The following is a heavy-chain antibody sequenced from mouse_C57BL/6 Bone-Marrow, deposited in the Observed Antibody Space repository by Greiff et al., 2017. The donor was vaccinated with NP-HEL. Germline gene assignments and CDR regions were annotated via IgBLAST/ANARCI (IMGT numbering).Heavy chain of an antibody. CDR2: IHPNSGST. CDR3: ARGESIWASFAY. V-gene: IGHV1-64*01. J-gene: IGHJ3*01. Sequence: QVQLQQPGAELVKPGASVKLSCKASGYTFTSYWMHWVKQRPGQGLEWIGVIHPNSGSTNYNQKFKGKATLTVDQSSSTAYMQLNSLTSEDSAVYYCARGESIWASFAYWGQGTLVTVSS. D-gene: IGHD1-3*01. CDR1: GYTFTSYW.